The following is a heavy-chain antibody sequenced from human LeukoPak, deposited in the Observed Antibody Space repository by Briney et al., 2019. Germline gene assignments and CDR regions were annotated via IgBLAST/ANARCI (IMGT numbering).Heavy chain of an antibody. CDR3: ARTYGSGSYYRNGMDV. CDR2: IYSGGST. D-gene: IGHD3-10*01. Sequence: GGSLRLSCAASGFTFSSNYMSWVRQAPGKGLEWVSVIYSGGSTYYADSVKGRFTISRDNSKNTLYLQMNSLRAEDTAVYYCARTYGSGSYYRNGMDVWGQGTTVTVSS. V-gene: IGHV3-66*01. J-gene: IGHJ6*02. CDR1: GFTFSSNY.